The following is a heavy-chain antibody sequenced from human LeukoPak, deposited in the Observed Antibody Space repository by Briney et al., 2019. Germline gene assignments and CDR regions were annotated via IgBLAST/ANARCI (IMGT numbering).Heavy chain of an antibody. J-gene: IGHJ4*02. V-gene: IGHV1-46*01. Sequence: ASVKVSCKASGYTFTSYYMHWVRQAPGQGLEWMGIINPSGGSTSYAQKFQGRVTMTRDMSTSTVYMELSSLRSEDTAVYYCARGRPDYVWGSYRRDFDYWGQGTLVTVSS. CDR3: ARGRPDYVWGSYRRDFDY. D-gene: IGHD3-16*02. CDR2: INPSGGST. CDR1: GYTFTSYY.